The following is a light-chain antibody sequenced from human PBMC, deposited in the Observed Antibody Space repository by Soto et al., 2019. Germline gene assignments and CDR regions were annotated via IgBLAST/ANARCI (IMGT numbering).Light chain of an antibody. V-gene: IGLV2-14*01. CDR3: XSYTSTSARV. J-gene: IGLJ1*01. CDR2: EVS. CDR1: SSDVGDYNY. Sequence: QSALTQPASVSGSPGQSITISCTGTSSDVGDYNYVSWYQQHPGKVPKLMIFEVSNRPSGVSNRFSGSKSGNTASLTISGXXXXXXXXXXCXSYTSTSARVFGTGTKLTVL.